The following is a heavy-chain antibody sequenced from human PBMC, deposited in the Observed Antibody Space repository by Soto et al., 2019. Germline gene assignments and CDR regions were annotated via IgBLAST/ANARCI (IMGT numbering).Heavy chain of an antibody. CDR2: VRGSGGST. CDR1: GFTFSSYT. V-gene: IGHV3-23*01. Sequence: EVQLLESGGGLVHPGGSLRLSCAASGFTFSSYTMSWVRQAPGKGLEWVSAVRGSGGSTYYADSVKGRFTISRDNSRNTLYLQMNSLRAEDTAEYYCAKDRSIAVAVPIPSFDYWGQGTLVTVSS. J-gene: IGHJ4*02. D-gene: IGHD6-19*01. CDR3: AKDRSIAVAVPIPSFDY.